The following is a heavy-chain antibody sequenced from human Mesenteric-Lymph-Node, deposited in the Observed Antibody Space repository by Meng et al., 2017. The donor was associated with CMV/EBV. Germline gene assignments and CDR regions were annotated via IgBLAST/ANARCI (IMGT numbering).Heavy chain of an antibody. Sequence: GGSLRLSCEASGFSFHDYAMHWVRQAPGRGLEWVALTTWEGGSTYYADSVKGRFTISRDNTKNSLYLQMNSLTGEDTALYYCAKAYELNSGAPDYWGQGTLVTVSS. J-gene: IGHJ4*02. V-gene: IGHV3-43D*03. CDR2: TTWEGGST. CDR1: GFSFHDYA. CDR3: AKAYELNSGAPDY. D-gene: IGHD3-10*01.